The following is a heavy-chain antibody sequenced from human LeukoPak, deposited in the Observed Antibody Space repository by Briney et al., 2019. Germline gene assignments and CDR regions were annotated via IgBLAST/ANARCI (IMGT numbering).Heavy chain of an antibody. J-gene: IGHJ4*02. CDR1: GYTFTSYG. D-gene: IGHD3-3*01. V-gene: IGHV1-18*01. CDR3: ARASSLFTYYDFWSGYSGAIGDY. CDR2: ISAYNGNT. Sequence: ASVKVSCKASGYTFTSYGISWVRQAPGQGLEWMGWISAYNGNTNYAQKLQGRVTMTTDTSTSTAYMELSRLRSDDTAVYYCARASSLFTYYDFWSGYSGAIGDYWGQGTLVTVSS.